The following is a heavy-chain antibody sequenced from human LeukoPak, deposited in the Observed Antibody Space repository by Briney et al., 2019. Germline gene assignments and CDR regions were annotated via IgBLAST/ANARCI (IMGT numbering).Heavy chain of an antibody. V-gene: IGHV3-23*01. CDR2: IGGGGGST. Sequence: GGSLRLSCATSGFTFSSYAMSWVRQAPGKGLEWVSTIGGGGGSTWYADSVKGRFTISRDNSKNTLYLQLSSLRADDTAVYYCATYVRGDFDYWGQGTLVTVSS. D-gene: IGHD3-10*02. CDR1: GFTFSSYA. J-gene: IGHJ4*02. CDR3: ATYVRGDFDY.